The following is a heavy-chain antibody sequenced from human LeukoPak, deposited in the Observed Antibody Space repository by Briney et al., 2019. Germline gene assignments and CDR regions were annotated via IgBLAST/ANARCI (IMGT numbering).Heavy chain of an antibody. CDR2: IIVGSGAT. CDR3: AAELYGVYTDCCTFHI. J-gene: IGHJ3*02. CDR1: GFTFSTSA. Sequence: GASVKVSCKTSGFTFSTSAVHWVRQARGQRLEWIGWIIVGSGATNYAQSLQGRFTITRDMSTNTAYMELGSRGAEDSAVYYCAAELYGVYTDCCTFHIWGQGTMVTVSS. V-gene: IGHV1-58*01. D-gene: IGHD4-17*01.